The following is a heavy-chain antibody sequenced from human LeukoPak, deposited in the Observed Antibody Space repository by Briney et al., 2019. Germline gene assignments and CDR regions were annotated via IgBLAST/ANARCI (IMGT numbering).Heavy chain of an antibody. CDR2: ISAYNGNT. CDR3: ARGSSWVRGVIIDLFDY. V-gene: IGHV1-18*01. J-gene: IGHJ4*02. D-gene: IGHD3-10*01. CDR1: GYTFTSYG. Sequence: ASVKVSCKASGYTFTSYGISWVRQAPGQGLEWMGWISAYNGNTNYAQKLQGRVTMTTDTSTSTAYMELRSLRSDDTAVYYCARGSSWVRGVIIDLFDYWGQGTLVTVSS.